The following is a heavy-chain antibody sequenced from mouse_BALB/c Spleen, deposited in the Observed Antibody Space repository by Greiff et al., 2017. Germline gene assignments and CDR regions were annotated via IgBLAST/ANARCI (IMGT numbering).Heavy chain of an antibody. CDR2: ISSGGST. Sequence: EVQGVESGGGLVKPGGSLKLSCAASGFTFSSYAMSWVRQTPEKRLEWVASISSGGSTYYPDSVKGRFTISRDNARNILYLQMSSLRSEDTAMYYCAKEAWFAYWGQGTLVTVSA. CDR1: GFTFSSYA. V-gene: IGHV5-6-5*01. J-gene: IGHJ3*01. CDR3: AKEAWFAY.